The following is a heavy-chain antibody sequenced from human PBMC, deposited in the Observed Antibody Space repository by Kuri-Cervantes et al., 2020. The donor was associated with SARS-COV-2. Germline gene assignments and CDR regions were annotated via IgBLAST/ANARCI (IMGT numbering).Heavy chain of an antibody. CDR3: AREGLQGVGWFDP. Sequence: SETLSLTCTVSGGSISSGGYYWSWIRQHPGKGLEWIGYIYYSGSTYYNPSLKSRVTISVDTSKNQFSLKLSSVTAADTAVYYCAREGLQGVGWFDPWGQGTLVIVSS. CDR2: IYYSGST. CDR1: GGSISSGGYY. D-gene: IGHD4-11*01. J-gene: IGHJ5*02. V-gene: IGHV4-31*03.